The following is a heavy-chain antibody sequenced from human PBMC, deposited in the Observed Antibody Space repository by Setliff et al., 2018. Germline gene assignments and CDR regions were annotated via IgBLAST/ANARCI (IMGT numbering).Heavy chain of an antibody. CDR1: GYTFTNFG. V-gene: IGHV1-18*01. CDR2: NSGYNGNT. D-gene: IGHD5-18*01. J-gene: IGHJ4*02. Sequence: ASVKVSCKTSGYTFTNFGINWVRQAPGQGLEWMGWNSGYNGNTIYAQNFQGRVTMTTDASTNTAYMELRSLGSDDTAVYYCATFRGYTYGYDYWGQGTLVTVSS. CDR3: ATFRGYTYGYDY.